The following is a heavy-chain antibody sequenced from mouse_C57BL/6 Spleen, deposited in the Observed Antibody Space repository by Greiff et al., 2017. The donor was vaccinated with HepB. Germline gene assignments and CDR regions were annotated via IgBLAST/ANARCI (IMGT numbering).Heavy chain of an antibody. CDR1: GYTFTTYP. CDR2: FHPYNDDT. Sequence: VKLQESGAELVKPGASVKMSCKASGYTFTTYPIEWMKQNHGKSLEWIGNFHPYNDDTKYNEKFKGKATLTVEKSSSTVYLELSRLTSDDSAVYYCARGGYYGSLYWYFDVWGTGTTVTVSS. CDR3: ARGGYYGSLYWYFDV. D-gene: IGHD1-1*01. J-gene: IGHJ1*03. V-gene: IGHV1-47*01.